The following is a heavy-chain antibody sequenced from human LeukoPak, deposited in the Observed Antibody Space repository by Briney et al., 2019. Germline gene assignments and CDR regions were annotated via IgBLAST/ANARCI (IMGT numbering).Heavy chain of an antibody. CDR2: INSDGSST. Sequence: PGGSLRLSCAASGFTFSSYWMHWVRHAPGKGLVWVSRINSDGSSTSYADSVKGRFTISRDNAKNTLYLQMNSLRAEDTAVYYCARAKVTFGGANYYYMDVWGKGTTVTVSS. V-gene: IGHV3-74*01. J-gene: IGHJ6*03. CDR3: ARAKVTFGGANYYYMDV. CDR1: GFTFSSYW. D-gene: IGHD3-16*01.